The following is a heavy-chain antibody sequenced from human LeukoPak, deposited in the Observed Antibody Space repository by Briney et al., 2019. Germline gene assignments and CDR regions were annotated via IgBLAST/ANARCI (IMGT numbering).Heavy chain of an antibody. D-gene: IGHD5-12*01. CDR1: GFTFSSYG. J-gene: IGHJ4*02. V-gene: IGHV3-15*01. CDR2: IKSKTDGGTT. Sequence: GRSLRLSCAASGFTFSSYGMHCVRQAPGKGLEWVGRIKSKTDGGTTDYAAPVKGRFTISRDDSKNTLYLQMNSLKTEDTAVYYCTTDGYDRDYWGQGTLVTVSS. CDR3: TTDGYDRDY.